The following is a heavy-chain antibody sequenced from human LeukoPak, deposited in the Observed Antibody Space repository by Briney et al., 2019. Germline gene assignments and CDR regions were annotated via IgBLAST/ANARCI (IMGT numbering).Heavy chain of an antibody. D-gene: IGHD3-22*01. V-gene: IGHV1-18*04. J-gene: IGHJ4*02. Sequence: ASVKVSCKASGYTFTGYYMHWVRQAPGQGLEWMGWISAYNGNTNYAQKLQGRVTMTTDTSTSTAYMELRSLRSDDTAVYYCARDDYYDSSGYQDWGQGTLVTVSS. CDR3: ARDDYYDSSGYQD. CDR2: ISAYNGNT. CDR1: GYTFTGYY.